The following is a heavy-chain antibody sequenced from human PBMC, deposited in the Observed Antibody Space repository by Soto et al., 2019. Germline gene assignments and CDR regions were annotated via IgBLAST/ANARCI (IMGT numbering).Heavy chain of an antibody. CDR1: GASVTSSTYY. CDR3: ANDYGDYKSYYGMDV. CDR2: IYYSGST. V-gene: IGHV4-39*01. Sequence: PSETLSLTCTVSGASVTSSTYYWGWIRQPPGKGLEWIGSIYYSGSTYYNPSLRSRVTISVDTSKNQVSLKLTSVTAADTAVYYCANDYGDYKSYYGMDVWGQGTRVPVPS. D-gene: IGHD4-17*01. J-gene: IGHJ6*02.